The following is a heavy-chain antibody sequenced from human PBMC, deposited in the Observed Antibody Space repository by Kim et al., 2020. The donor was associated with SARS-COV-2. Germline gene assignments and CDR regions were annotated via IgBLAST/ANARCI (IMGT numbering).Heavy chain of an antibody. Sequence: GGSLRLSCAASGFTFSSYAMSWVRQAPGKGLEWVSAISGSGGSTYYADSVKGRFTISRDNSKNTLYLQMNSLRAEDTAVYYCAKVGGIYGDYDDSFDIWGQGTVVTVSS. V-gene: IGHV3-23*01. CDR2: ISGSGGST. D-gene: IGHD4-17*01. CDR3: AKVGGIYGDYDDSFDI. CDR1: GFTFSSYA. J-gene: IGHJ3*02.